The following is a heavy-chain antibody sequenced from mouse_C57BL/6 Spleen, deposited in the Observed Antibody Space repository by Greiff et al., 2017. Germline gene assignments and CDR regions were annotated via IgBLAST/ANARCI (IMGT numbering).Heavy chain of an antibody. Sequence: EVKLMESGPGLVKPSQSLSLTCSVTGYSITSGYYWNWIRQFPGNKLEWMGYISYDGSNNYNPSLKNRISITRDTSKKQFFLKLNSVTTEDTATYYCARKGYYGKLIFAYWGQGTLVTVSA. CDR2: ISYDGSN. J-gene: IGHJ3*01. CDR1: GYSITSGYY. CDR3: ARKGYYGKLIFAY. D-gene: IGHD2-1*01. V-gene: IGHV3-6*01.